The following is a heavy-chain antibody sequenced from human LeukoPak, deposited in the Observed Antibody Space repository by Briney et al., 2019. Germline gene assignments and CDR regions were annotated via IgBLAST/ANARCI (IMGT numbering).Heavy chain of an antibody. J-gene: IGHJ5*02. CDR1: GFTFSSYG. Sequence: GGSLRLSCAASGFTFSSYGMHWVRQAPGKGLEWVAVIWYDGSNKYYADSVKGRFTISRDNSKNTLYLQMNSLRAEDTAVYYCARGFSTYYYDSSGYSYDWFDPWGQGIQVIVSS. D-gene: IGHD3-22*01. CDR3: ARGFSTYYYDSSGYSYDWFDP. V-gene: IGHV3-33*01. CDR2: IWYDGSNK.